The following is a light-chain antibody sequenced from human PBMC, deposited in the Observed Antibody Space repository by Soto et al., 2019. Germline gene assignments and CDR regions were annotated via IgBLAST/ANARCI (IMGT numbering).Light chain of an antibody. J-gene: IGLJ3*02. CDR1: SGSVSSSYY. CDR3: ALYMGGGIWV. V-gene: IGLV8-61*01. Sequence: QAVVTQEPSFSVSPGGTVTLTCGLTSGSVSSSYYPSWSQQTPGQAPRSLIYTTSTRSSGVPDRFSGSILGNKAALIITGAQADDEAHYYCALYMGGGIWVFGGGTKLAGL. CDR2: TTS.